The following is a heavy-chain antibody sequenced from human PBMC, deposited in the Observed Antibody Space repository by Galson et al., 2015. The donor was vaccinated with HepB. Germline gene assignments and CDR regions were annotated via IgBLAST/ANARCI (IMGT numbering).Heavy chain of an antibody. D-gene: IGHD3-3*01. J-gene: IGHJ6*02. CDR1: GFTFNRNA. V-gene: IGHV3-30*18. CDR3: AKDQRFSYYYGLDV. CDR2: ISSDGNNK. Sequence: SLRLSCAASGFTFNRNAMHWVRQAPGKGLEWVAFISSDGNNKYYGDSVKGRFTISRDNSKNTLSLQMNSLRAEDTAVYYCAKDQRFSYYYGLDVWGQGTTVTVSS.